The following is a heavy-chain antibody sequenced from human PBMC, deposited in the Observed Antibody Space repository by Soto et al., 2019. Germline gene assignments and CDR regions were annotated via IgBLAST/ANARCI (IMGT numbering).Heavy chain of an antibody. V-gene: IGHV3-21*01. CDR1: GFTFSSYS. Sequence: EVQLVESGGGLVKPGGSLRLSCAASGFTFSSYSMNWVRQAPGKGLEWVSSISSSSSYIYYADSVKGRFTISRDNAKNSLYLQMSSLRAEDTAVYYCARAGVYCSGGSCPPYYYYGMDVWGQGTTVTVSS. J-gene: IGHJ6*02. D-gene: IGHD2-15*01. CDR3: ARAGVYCSGGSCPPYYYYGMDV. CDR2: ISSSSSYI.